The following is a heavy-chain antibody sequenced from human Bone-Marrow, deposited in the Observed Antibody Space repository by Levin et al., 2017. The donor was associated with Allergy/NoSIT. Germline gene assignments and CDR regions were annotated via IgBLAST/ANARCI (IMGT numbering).Heavy chain of an antibody. CDR1: GFNFRSYG. V-gene: IGHV3-30*03. Sequence: PGGSLRLSCAASGFNFRSYGMHWVRQAPGKGLEWMAVISYDGSNKYYADSAKGRFTISRDNSKNTLYLQMNSLRAEDTAVYYCARAGVNWGPHPAFDLWGQGTMVTVSS. CDR2: ISYDGSNK. D-gene: IGHD7-27*01. J-gene: IGHJ3*01. CDR3: ARAGVNWGPHPAFDL.